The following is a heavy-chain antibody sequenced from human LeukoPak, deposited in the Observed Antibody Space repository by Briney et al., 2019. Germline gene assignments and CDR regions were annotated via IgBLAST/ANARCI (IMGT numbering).Heavy chain of an antibody. CDR1: GFVFSTYK. J-gene: IGHJ6*04. V-gene: IGHV3-21*01. D-gene: IGHD3-10*01. Sequence: GGSLRLSCAASGFVFSTYKMNWVRQAPGKGLEWVSSIDRSSYIYYADSVKGRFTISRDNAKNSLYLHLNSLRAEDTAAYYCARAVYGSGSYGTYYFFYGIDVWGKGTTVTVSS. CDR3: ARAVYGSGSYGTYYFFYGIDV. CDR2: IDRSSYI.